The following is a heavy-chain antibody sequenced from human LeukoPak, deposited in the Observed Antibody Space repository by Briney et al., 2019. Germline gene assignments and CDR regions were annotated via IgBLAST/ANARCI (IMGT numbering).Heavy chain of an antibody. J-gene: IGHJ4*02. V-gene: IGHV1-8*01. D-gene: IGHD3-10*01. CDR1: GYTFTSYD. CDR2: MNPNSGNT. CDR3: AVSGMVRGVIHTPTTYYFDY. Sequence: ASVKVSCKASGYTFTSYDINWVRQATGQGLEWMGWMNPNSGNTGYAQKFQGRVTMTRNTSISTAYMELSSLRSEDTAVYYCAVSGMVRGVIHTPTTYYFDYWGQGTLVTVSS.